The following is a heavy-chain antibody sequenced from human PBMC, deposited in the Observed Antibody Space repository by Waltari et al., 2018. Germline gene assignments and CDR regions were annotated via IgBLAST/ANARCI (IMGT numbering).Heavy chain of an antibody. V-gene: IGHV3-53*01. J-gene: IGHJ4*02. CDR2: IYSGGST. Sequence: EVQLVESGVGLIQPGGSLRLSCAASAFTVSSHYLSWVPQAPGKGLEWVSVIYSGGSTYYADSVKGRFTISRDNSKNTLYLQMNSLRAEDTAVYYCARERRYGSGAIDYWGQGTLVTVSS. CDR1: AFTVSSHY. D-gene: IGHD3-10*01. CDR3: ARERRYGSGAIDY.